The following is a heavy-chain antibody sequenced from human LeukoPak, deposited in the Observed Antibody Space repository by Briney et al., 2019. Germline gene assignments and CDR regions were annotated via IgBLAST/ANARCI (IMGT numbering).Heavy chain of an antibody. V-gene: IGHV1-8*03. CDR2: MNPNSGNT. CDR1: GYTFTSYG. CDR3: ARGEYSSGWYLDYYYYYMDV. Sequence: ASVKVSCKASGYTFTSYGINWVRQATGQGLEWMGWMNPNSGNTGYAQKFQGRVTITRNTSISTAYMELSSLRSEDTAVYYCARGEYSSGWYLDYYYYYMDVWGKGTTVTVSS. D-gene: IGHD6-19*01. J-gene: IGHJ6*03.